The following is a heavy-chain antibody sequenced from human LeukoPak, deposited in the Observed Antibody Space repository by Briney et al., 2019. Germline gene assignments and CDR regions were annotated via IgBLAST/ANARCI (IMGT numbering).Heavy chain of an antibody. CDR1: GFSFSTSG. V-gene: IGHV3-30*02. J-gene: IGHJ4*02. D-gene: IGHD2-21*01. CDR3: GPLIGGY. CDR2: MRYDDSDK. Sequence: PGGSLRLSCAASGFSFSTSGMHWVRQAPGKGLEWVAFMRYDDSDKYYADSVRGRFTISRDNSKNTLYLQMHSLRPEDTAVYYCGPLIGGYWGQGARVTVSS.